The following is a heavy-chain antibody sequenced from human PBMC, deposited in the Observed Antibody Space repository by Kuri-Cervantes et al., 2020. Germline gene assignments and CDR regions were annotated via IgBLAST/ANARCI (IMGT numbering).Heavy chain of an antibody. D-gene: IGHD6-13*01. V-gene: IGHV1-18*01. CDR2: ISAYNGNT. CDR1: GCTFTSYG. J-gene: IGHJ6*02. CDR3: ARGPGSSWYVYYYYGMDV. Sequence: SVKVSCKASGCTFTSYGISWVRQAPGQGLEGMGWISAYNGNTNYAQKLQGRVTMTTDTSTSTADMELRSLRSDDTAVYYCARGPGSSWYVYYYYGMDVWGQGTTVTVSS.